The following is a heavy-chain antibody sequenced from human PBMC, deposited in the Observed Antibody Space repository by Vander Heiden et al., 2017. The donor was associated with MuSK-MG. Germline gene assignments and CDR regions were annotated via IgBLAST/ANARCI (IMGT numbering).Heavy chain of an antibody. CDR2: IIPILGIA. CDR3: ARDLYTNYEVFWFDP. J-gene: IGHJ5*02. V-gene: IGHV1-69*04. Sequence: QVQLVQSGAEVKKPGSSVKVSCKASGGTFSSYAISWVRQAPGQGLEWMGRIIPILGIANYAQKFQGRVTITADKSTSTAYMELSSLRSEDTAVYYCARDLYTNYEVFWFDPWGQGTLVTVSS. CDR1: GGTFSSYA. D-gene: IGHD4-4*01.